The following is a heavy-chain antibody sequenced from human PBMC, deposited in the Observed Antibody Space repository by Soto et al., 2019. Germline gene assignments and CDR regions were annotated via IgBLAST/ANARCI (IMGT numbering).Heavy chain of an antibody. V-gene: IGHV1-69*13. Sequence: GASVKVSCKASGGTFSSYAISWVRQAPGQGLEWMGGIIPIFGTANYAQKFQGRVTITADESTSTAYMELSSLRPEDTAVYYCAMRTRYYFDYWGQGTLVTVSS. J-gene: IGHJ4*02. CDR3: AMRTRYYFDY. D-gene: IGHD2-2*01. CDR2: IIPIFGTA. CDR1: GGTFSSYA.